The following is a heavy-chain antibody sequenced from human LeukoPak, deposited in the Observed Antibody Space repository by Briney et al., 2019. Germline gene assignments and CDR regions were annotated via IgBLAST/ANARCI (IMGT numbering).Heavy chain of an antibody. D-gene: IGHD3-16*01. CDR2: ISGSGGST. V-gene: IGHV3-23*01. Sequence: PGGSLRLSCAASGFTFSSYAMSWVRQAPGKGLEWVSAISGSGGSTCYADSVKGRFTISRDNSKNTLYLQMNSLRAEDTAVYYCTKGRGLYYYYYMDVWGKGTTVTVSS. J-gene: IGHJ6*03. CDR3: TKGRGLYYYYYMDV. CDR1: GFTFSSYA.